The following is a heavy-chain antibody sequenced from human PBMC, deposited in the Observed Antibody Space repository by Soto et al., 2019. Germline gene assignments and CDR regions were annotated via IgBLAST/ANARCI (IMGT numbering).Heavy chain of an antibody. J-gene: IGHJ4*02. CDR3: ARTLYGDNVDY. CDR2: MNPDSGNT. D-gene: IGHD4-17*01. V-gene: IGHV1-8*01. Sequence: APVKVSCKASGYSFTSYDINWVRQATGQGLEWMGWMNPDSGNTGYAQKLQGRVTMTRNTSISTAYMELSSLRSEDTAVYYCARTLYGDNVDYWGQGTLVTVSS. CDR1: GYSFTSYD.